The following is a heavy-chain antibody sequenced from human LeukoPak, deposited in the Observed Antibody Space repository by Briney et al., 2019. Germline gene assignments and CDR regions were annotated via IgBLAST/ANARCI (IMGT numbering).Heavy chain of an antibody. CDR3: ARDSSSWYHVPFDY. Sequence: GGSLRLSCAASGFTFNRFAMHWVRQAPGKGLEWVAVISYDGSNKYYADSVKGRFTISRDNSKNTLYLQMNSLRAEDTAVYYCARDSSSWYHVPFDYWGQGTLVTVSS. CDR2: ISYDGSNK. J-gene: IGHJ4*02. D-gene: IGHD6-13*01. CDR1: GFTFNRFA. V-gene: IGHV3-30-3*01.